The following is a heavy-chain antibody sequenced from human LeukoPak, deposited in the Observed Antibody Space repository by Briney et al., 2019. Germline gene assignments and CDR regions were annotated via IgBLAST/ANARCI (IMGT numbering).Heavy chain of an antibody. CDR2: ISGSGGST. CDR1: GFTFSSYV. Sequence: PGGSLRLSCAASGFTFSSYVMSWVRQAPGKGLEWVSAISGSGGSTYYADSVKGRFTISRDNSKNTLYLQMNSLRAEDTAVYYCAKVSQYQNIVGARGYYMDVWGKGTTVTVSS. J-gene: IGHJ6*03. V-gene: IGHV3-23*01. CDR3: AKVSQYQNIVGARGYYMDV. D-gene: IGHD1-26*01.